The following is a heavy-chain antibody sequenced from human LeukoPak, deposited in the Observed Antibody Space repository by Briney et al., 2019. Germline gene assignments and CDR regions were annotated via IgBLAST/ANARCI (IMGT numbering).Heavy chain of an antibody. D-gene: IGHD1-7*01. J-gene: IGHJ4*02. CDR3: TRVGGTSFFDY. V-gene: IGHV3-49*04. CDR2: IRSKASGGTT. Sequence: GGSLRLSCVVSGFNFCDYAMSWVRQAPGKGLEWVGFIRSKASGGTTEYASSVKGTFTISRDDSKSIAYLQMNSLKTEDTVVYYCTRVGGTSFFDYWGQGTLVTVSS. CDR1: GFNFCDYA.